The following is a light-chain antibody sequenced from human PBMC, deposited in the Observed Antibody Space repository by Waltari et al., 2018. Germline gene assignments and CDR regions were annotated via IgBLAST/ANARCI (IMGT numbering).Light chain of an antibody. CDR3: QQYNNWPPWT. Sequence: EIVMTQSPATLSVSPGERATLSCRPSQSVSSNLAWYQPKPGQAPRLLIYGASTRATGIPARFSGSGSGTEFTLTISSLQSEDFAVYYCQQYNNWPPWTFGQGTKVEIK. J-gene: IGKJ1*01. CDR1: QSVSSN. CDR2: GAS. V-gene: IGKV3-15*01.